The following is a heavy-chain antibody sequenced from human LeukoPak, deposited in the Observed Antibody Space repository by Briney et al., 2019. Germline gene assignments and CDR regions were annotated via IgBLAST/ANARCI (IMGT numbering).Heavy chain of an antibody. CDR3: ARVAWGDPNSPFDY. J-gene: IGHJ4*02. D-gene: IGHD2-21*02. CDR1: GFTFSNYW. V-gene: IGHV3-74*01. CDR2: ISSDGSST. Sequence: PGGSLRLSCAAPGFTFSNYWMHWVRQVPGKGLVWVSRISSDGSSTRYADSVKGRFTISRDNARNTLHLQMNSLRPEDTAVYYCARVAWGDPNSPFDYWGQGTLVTVSS.